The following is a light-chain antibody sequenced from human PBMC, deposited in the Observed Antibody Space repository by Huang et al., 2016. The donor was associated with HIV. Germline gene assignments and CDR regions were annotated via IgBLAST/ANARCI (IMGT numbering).Light chain of an antibody. CDR1: QNISNN. CDR2: GAS. Sequence: EIVMTQSPVTLSVSPGERATLSCRTSQNISNNLAWYQQRPGQAPRLLIYGASTRATGIPARFIGSGSGTEFTLTISSLQSEDFALYYCQQYNNWWTFGQGTKVEVK. V-gene: IGKV3-15*01. J-gene: IGKJ1*01. CDR3: QQYNNWWT.